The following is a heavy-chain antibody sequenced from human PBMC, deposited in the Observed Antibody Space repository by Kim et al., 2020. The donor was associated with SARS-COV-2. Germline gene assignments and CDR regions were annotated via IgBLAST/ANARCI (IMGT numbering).Heavy chain of an antibody. J-gene: IGHJ4*02. CDR2: ISSSSSYI. D-gene: IGHD3-22*01. CDR1: GFTFSSYS. CDR3: ARAPGYYYDSSGD. V-gene: IGHV3-21*01. Sequence: GGSLRLSCAASGFTFSSYSMNWVRQAPGKGLEWVSSISSSSSYIYYADSVKGRFTISRDNAKNSLYLQMNSLRAEDTAVYYCARAPGYYYDSSGDWGQGTLVPVSS.